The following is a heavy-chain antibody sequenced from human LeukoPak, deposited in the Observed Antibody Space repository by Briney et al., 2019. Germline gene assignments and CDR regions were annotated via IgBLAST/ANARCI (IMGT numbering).Heavy chain of an antibody. V-gene: IGHV4-39*01. J-gene: IGHJ6*03. CDR2: IYYSGST. CDR1: GGSISSSSYY. D-gene: IGHD1-1*01. Sequence: SETLSLTCTVSGGSISSSSYYWGWIRQPPGKGLEWIGSIYYSGSTYYNPSLKSRVTISVGTSKNQFSLKLSAVTAADTAVYYCARSYWNDLYYYYYMDVWGKGTTVTISS. CDR3: ARSYWNDLYYYYYMDV.